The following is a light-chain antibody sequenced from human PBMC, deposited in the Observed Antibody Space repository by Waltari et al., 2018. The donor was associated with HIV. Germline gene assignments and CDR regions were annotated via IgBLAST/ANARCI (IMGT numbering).Light chain of an antibody. J-gene: IGLJ3*02. CDR1: SSDVGNYNY. Sequence: QSALTQPPSASGSPGQSVTISCTGTSSDVGNYNYVSWYQQHPGKAPKLMIYEVNNRPTGVPVRFSGSKPRHTASLTVSGLQAEDEAEYYCSSYAATNPLVFGGGTKVTVL. CDR2: EVN. V-gene: IGLV2-8*01. CDR3: SSYAATNPLV.